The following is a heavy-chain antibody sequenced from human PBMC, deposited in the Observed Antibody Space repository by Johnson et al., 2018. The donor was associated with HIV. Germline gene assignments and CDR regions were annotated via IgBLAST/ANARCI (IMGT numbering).Heavy chain of an antibody. Sequence: VQLVESGGGLVQPGGSLRLSCAASGFTFSSYAMSWVRQAPGKGLDWVSVIYSGCSTYYADSVTGRFTISRDNSKNTLYLQMNSRRAEDTAVYYCANGPIKYSRSSRGGAFEIWGQGTTVIVSS. J-gene: IGHJ3*02. CDR2: IYSGCST. D-gene: IGHD6-6*01. CDR3: ANGPIKYSRSSRGGAFEI. V-gene: IGHV3-66*01. CDR1: GFTFSSYA.